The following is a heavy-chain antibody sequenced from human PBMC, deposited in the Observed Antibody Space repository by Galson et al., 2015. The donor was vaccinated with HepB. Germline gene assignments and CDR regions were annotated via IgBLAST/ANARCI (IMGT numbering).Heavy chain of an antibody. J-gene: IGHJ4*02. V-gene: IGHV3-48*02. D-gene: IGHD3-10*01. CDR1: GLTFSSYS. CDR2: ISSSSGST. Sequence: SLRLSCAASGLTFSSYSMNWVRQAPGRGLEWVSYISSSSGSTYSADSVKGRLTISRDNAKNSLYLQMNSLRDEDTAVYYCARVAPTMVRGVLGYWGQRTLGNVSS. CDR3: ARVAPTMVRGVLGY.